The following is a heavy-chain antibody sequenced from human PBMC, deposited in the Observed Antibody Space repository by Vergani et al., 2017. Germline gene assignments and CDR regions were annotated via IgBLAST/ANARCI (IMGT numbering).Heavy chain of an antibody. V-gene: IGHV7-4-1*02. J-gene: IGHJ6*02. D-gene: IGHD6-19*01. CDR3: ARGRQWRLTEYLYGMDV. CDR2: INTNSGNP. CDR1: GYTFTNYP. Sequence: QVQLLQSGSELKKPGASVRISCEASGYTFTNYPLIWVRQAPGQGLEFMGWINTNSGNPTYAPGFTGRFVFSLDTSVRTAYLQISGLKSEDSAVYYFARGRQWRLTEYLYGMDVWGQGTTVTVSS.